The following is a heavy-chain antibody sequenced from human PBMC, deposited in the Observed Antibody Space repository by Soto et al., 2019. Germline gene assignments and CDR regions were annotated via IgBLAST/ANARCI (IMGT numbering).Heavy chain of an antibody. J-gene: IGHJ5*02. CDR3: ARRVYDYGHNWFDP. CDR1: GFTFSSYG. V-gene: IGHV3-33*01. CDR2: IWYDGSNK. D-gene: IGHD4-17*01. Sequence: QVQLVESGGGVVQPGRSLRLSCAASGFTFSSYGMHWVRQAPGKGLEWVAVIWYDGSNKYYADSVKGRFTISRDNSKNTVYLQMNSLRAEDTAVYYCARRVYDYGHNWFDPWGQGTLVTVSS.